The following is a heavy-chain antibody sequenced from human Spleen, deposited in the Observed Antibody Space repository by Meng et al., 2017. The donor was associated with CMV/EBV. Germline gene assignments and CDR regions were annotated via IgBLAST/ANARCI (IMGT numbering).Heavy chain of an antibody. Sequence: SGFTFSSYGMHWVRQAPGKGLEGVAVISYYGSNKYSTDSVKGRFTISRDNSKNTLYLQMNSLRAEDTAVYYCARDNGMTGTTFLEYWGQGTLVTVSS. CDR1: GFTFSSYG. D-gene: IGHD1-14*01. CDR2: ISYYGSNK. CDR3: ARDNGMTGTTFLEY. J-gene: IGHJ4*02. V-gene: IGHV3-30*04.